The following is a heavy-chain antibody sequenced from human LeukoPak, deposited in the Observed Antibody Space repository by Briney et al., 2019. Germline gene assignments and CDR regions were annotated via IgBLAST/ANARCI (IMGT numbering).Heavy chain of an antibody. CDR1: GYTFSTYG. CDR3: ARDHLYSVYDLDC. D-gene: IGHD5/OR15-5a*01. Sequence: ASVKVPCKTSGYTFSTYGISWVRQAPGQGLEWMGWVSGYHADTHYAQRFQGRVTMTTDTSTSTAYMELRSLSADDTAGYYCARDHLYSVYDLDCWVGGALVGHSS. V-gene: IGHV1-18*01. CDR2: VSGYHADT. J-gene: IGHJ4*02.